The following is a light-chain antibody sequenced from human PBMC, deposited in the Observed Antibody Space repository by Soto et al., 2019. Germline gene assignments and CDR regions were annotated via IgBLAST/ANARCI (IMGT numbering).Light chain of an antibody. Sequence: IQMTQSPPSLTASVGDRVTITCRASQSVGTYLNWYQQKAGKAPTLLISLTSRRESGVPSRFSGAGSETDFTPTPSSLQPEDFATYFCQQTYNTYTFGQGTKVDIK. V-gene: IGKV1-39*01. CDR1: QSVGTY. J-gene: IGKJ2*01. CDR3: QQTYNTYT. CDR2: LTS.